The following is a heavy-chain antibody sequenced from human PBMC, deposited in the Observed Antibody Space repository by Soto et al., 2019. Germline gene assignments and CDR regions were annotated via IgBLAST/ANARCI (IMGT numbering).Heavy chain of an antibody. CDR3: ARDGHQYYYMDV. CDR1: GFTFSSYG. V-gene: IGHV3-33*01. J-gene: IGHJ6*03. CDR2: IWYDGSNK. Sequence: PGGSLRLSCAASGFTFSSYGMHWVRQAPGKGLEWVAVIWYDGSNKYYADTVKGRFTISRDNSKNTLYLQMNSLRAEDTAVYYCARDGHQYYYMDVWGKGTTVTVSS.